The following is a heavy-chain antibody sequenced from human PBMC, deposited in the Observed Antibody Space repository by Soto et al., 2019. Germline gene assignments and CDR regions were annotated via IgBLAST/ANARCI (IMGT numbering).Heavy chain of an antibody. CDR3: ANPISISGG. J-gene: IGHJ4*02. V-gene: IGHV3-23*01. CDR2: IDGSGSTI. CDR1: GFTFSGYA. D-gene: IGHD3-3*01. Sequence: EVQLLESGGGLVQPGGSLRLSCAASGFTFSGYAMTWVRQAPGKGLEWVSVIDGSGSTIYYADSVKGRFTISRDNSRNTLYLQMNSLRAEDTAVYYCANPISISGGWGQGTLVTVSS.